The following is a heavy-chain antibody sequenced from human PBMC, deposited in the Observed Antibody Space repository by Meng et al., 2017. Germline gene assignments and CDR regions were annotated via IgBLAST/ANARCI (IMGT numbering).Heavy chain of an antibody. CDR1: GGSISSSNW. CDR3: ARDRGAVAGTNFDY. CDR2: IYHNGST. D-gene: IGHD6-19*01. J-gene: IGHJ4*02. Sequence: QVKVQGSGPGRVRPSGTLSLTCAVSGGSISSSNWWSWVRQPPGKGLEWIGEIYHNGSTNYNPSLKSRVTISVDKSKNQFSLKLSSVTAADTAVYYCARDRGAVAGTNFDYWGQGTLVTVSS. V-gene: IGHV4-4*02.